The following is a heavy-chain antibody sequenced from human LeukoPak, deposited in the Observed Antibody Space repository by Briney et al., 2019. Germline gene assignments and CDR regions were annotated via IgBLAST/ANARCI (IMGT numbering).Heavy chain of an antibody. J-gene: IGHJ3*02. CDR3: AREQYGSDDALDI. CDR2: IWYDGSNK. Sequence: GRSLRLSCAASGFTLSSYGMHWVRQAPGKGLEWVAVIWYDGSNKYYADSVKGRFTVSRDNSKNTMDLQMNSLRAEDTAVYYCAREQYGSDDALDIWGQGTMVIVSS. CDR1: GFTLSSYG. D-gene: IGHD4-17*01. V-gene: IGHV3-33*01.